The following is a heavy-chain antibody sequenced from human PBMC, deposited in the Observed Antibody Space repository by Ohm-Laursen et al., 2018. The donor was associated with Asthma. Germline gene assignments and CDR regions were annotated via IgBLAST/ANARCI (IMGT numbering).Heavy chain of an antibody. CDR3: VGDSGSYYRAFDI. D-gene: IGHD1-26*01. Sequence: SLRLSCAASGFTFSSYGMHWVRQAPGKGLEWVAVISYDGSNKYYADSVKGRFTISRDNSKNTLYLQMNSLRAEDTAVYYCVGDSGSYYRAFDIWGQGTMVTVSS. V-gene: IGHV3-30*03. CDR1: GFTFSSYG. J-gene: IGHJ3*02. CDR2: ISYDGSNK.